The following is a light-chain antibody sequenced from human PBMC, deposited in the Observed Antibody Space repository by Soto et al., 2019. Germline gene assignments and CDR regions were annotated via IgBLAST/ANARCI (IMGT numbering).Light chain of an antibody. CDR2: DVT. J-gene: IGLJ1*01. CDR1: SSDVGVYNY. Sequence: QSALTQPRSVSGSPGQSVTISCTGTSSDVGVYNYVSWYQQHPGKAPKLIIYDVTKRPLGVPDRFSASKSGNTASLTISGLQAEDEGDYYCCSYAGNSLYVFGTGTKLTVL. V-gene: IGLV2-11*01. CDR3: CSYAGNSLYV.